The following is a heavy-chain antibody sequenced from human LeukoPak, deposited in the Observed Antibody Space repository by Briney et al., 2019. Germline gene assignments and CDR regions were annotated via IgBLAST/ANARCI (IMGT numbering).Heavy chain of an antibody. V-gene: IGHV3-30-3*01. CDR1: GFTFSSYA. D-gene: IGHD5-18*01. CDR3: ARDLNTAMDY. Sequence: GGSLRLSCAASGFTFSSYAMHWVRQAPGKGLEWVAVISYDGSNKYYADSVKGRFTISRDNSKNTLYLQMNSLRAEDTAVYYCARDLNTAMDYWGQGTLVTVSS. J-gene: IGHJ4*02. CDR2: ISYDGSNK.